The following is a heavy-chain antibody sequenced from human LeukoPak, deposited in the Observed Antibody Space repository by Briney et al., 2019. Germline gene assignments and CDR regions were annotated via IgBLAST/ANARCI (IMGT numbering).Heavy chain of an antibody. V-gene: IGHV4-59*01. D-gene: IGHD3-3*01. CDR1: GGSISSYY. Sequence: SETLSLTCTVSGGSISSYYWSWIRQPPGKGLEWIGYIYYSGSTNYNPSLKSRVTISVDTSKNQFSLKLSSVTAADTAMYYCARGASDFWSGYPHSFDYWGQGTLVTVSS. J-gene: IGHJ4*02. CDR3: ARGASDFWSGYPHSFDY. CDR2: IYYSGST.